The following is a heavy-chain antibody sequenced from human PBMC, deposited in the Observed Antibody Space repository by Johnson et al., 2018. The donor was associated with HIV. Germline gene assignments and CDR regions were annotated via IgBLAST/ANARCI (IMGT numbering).Heavy chain of an antibody. Sequence: EVQLVESGGGLVQPGGSLRLSCAVSGFIFSSYWMSWVRQAPGQGLEWVANIKHDGSEKYYVDSVKGRFTISGENAKNSLYLQMNSLRAEDTAVYYCARDWGGYCSGGSCYGDAFDIWGQGTRVTVSS. D-gene: IGHD2-15*01. CDR1: GFIFSSYW. J-gene: IGHJ3*02. CDR3: ARDWGGYCSGGSCYGDAFDI. V-gene: IGHV3-7*01. CDR2: IKHDGSEK.